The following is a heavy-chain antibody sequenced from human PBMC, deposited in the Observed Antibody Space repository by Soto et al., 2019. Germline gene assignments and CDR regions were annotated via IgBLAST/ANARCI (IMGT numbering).Heavy chain of an antibody. J-gene: IGHJ4*02. V-gene: IGHV4-39*01. CDR3: ARLGWGNGDSDY. D-gene: IGHD2-21*01. Sequence: QLQLQESGPGLVKSSETLSLTCTGSGGSISKSNYFWGWIRQAPGKGLEWIASILYSGTTSYNSSLKSRVAISVDTSKNQFSLELNSVTAADTAVYYCARLGWGNGDSDYWGQGTLVTVSS. CDR2: ILYSGTT. CDR1: GGSISKSNYF.